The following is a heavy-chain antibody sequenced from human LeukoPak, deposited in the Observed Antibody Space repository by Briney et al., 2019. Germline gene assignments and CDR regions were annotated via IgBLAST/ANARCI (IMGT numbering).Heavy chain of an antibody. V-gene: IGHV3-21*01. CDR1: GFNFSSYS. D-gene: IGHD3-22*01. J-gene: IGHJ4*02. Sequence: GGSLRLSCAASGFNFSSYSMNWVRQAPGKGLEWVSSISSSSSFRYYADSVKGRFTISRDNAKNSLYLQMNSLRAVDTAVYYCARESSGYFYWGQGTLVTVS. CDR2: ISSSSSFR. CDR3: ARESSGYFY.